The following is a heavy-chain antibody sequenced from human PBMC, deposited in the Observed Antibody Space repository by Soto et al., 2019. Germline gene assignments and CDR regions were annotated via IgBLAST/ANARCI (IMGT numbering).Heavy chain of an antibody. J-gene: IGHJ4*02. CDR2: ISSSSSTI. Sequence: PGGSLRLSCAASGFTFSSYSMNWVRQAPGKGLEWVSYISSSSSTIYYADSVKGRFTISRDNAKNSLYLQMNSLRAEDTAVYYCARDPWGLGEISSTAPFDYWGQGSLVTVSS. V-gene: IGHV3-48*01. CDR1: GFTFSSYS. D-gene: IGHD3-16*02. CDR3: ARDPWGLGEISSTAPFDY.